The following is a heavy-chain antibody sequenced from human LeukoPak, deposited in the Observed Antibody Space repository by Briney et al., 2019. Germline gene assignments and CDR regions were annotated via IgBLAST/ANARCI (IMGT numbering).Heavy chain of an antibody. CDR2: VASSGFTN. D-gene: IGHD3-22*01. Sequence: GGSLRLSCEASGFDIRNYAIHWVRQAPGKGLQWVAVVASSGFTNYFADSVKGRFTVSRDDSENTLFLHMNSLRPEDSAVYHCVREPRYSDPSGYSTFDHWGPGTLVTVSS. CDR1: GFDIRNYA. CDR3: VREPRYSDPSGYSTFDH. J-gene: IGHJ4*02. V-gene: IGHV3-30-3*01.